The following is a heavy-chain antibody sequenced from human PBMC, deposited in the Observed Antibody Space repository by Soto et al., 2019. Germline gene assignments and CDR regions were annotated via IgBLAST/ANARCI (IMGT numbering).Heavy chain of an antibody. CDR2: IIPIFGTA. Sequence: SVKVSCKASGGTFSSYAISWVRQAPGQGLEWMGGIIPIFGTANYAQKFQGRVTITADESTSTAYMELSSLRSEDTAVYYCARDGTTIPNWFDPWGQGTPVTVSS. D-gene: IGHD1-1*01. J-gene: IGHJ5*02. CDR3: ARDGTTIPNWFDP. CDR1: GGTFSSYA. V-gene: IGHV1-69*13.